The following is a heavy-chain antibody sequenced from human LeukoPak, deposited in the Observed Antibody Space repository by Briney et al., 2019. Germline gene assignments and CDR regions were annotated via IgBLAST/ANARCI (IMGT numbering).Heavy chain of an antibody. J-gene: IGHJ4*02. D-gene: IGHD6-19*01. V-gene: IGHV3-30-3*01. CDR1: GFTFSSYA. CDR3: ASLNIAVAGTFDY. CDR2: ISYDGSNK. Sequence: GRSLRLSCAASGFTFSSYAMHWVRQASGKGLEWVAVISYDGSNKYYADSVKGRFTISRDNSKNTLYLQMNSLRAEDTAVYYRASLNIAVAGTFDYWGQGTLVTVSS.